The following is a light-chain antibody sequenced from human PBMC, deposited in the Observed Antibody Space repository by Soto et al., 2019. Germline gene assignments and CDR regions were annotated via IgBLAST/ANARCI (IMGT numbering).Light chain of an antibody. CDR1: SSDVGGYDY. J-gene: IGLJ1*01. CDR3: SSYVGDTPYI. CDR2: EVN. Sequence: QSVLTQPPSASGSPGQSVTISCTGTSSDVGGYDYVSWYQQLPGKAPKLVIYEVNKRPSGVPERFSGSKSGNTASLTVSGLQAEDEADFYCSSYVGDTPYIFGTGTKLTVL. V-gene: IGLV2-8*01.